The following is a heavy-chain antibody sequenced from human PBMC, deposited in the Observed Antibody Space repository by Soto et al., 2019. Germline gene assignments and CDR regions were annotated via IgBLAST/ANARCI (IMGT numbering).Heavy chain of an antibody. CDR3: ARGAIRGVIISWFDP. J-gene: IGHJ5*02. CDR2: IYHSGST. D-gene: IGHD3-10*01. CDR1: GGSISSGGYS. Sequence: QLQLQESGSGLVKPSQTLSLTCAVSGGSISSGGYSWSWIRQPPGKGLEWIGYIYHSGSTYYNPTLKSRVTISVDRPKNQFTLKLSSVTAADTAVYSCARGAIRGVIISWFDPWGQGTLVTVSS. V-gene: IGHV4-30-2*01.